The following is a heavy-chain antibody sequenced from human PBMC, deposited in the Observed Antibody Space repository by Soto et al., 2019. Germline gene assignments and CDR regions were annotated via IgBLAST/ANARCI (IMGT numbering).Heavy chain of an antibody. V-gene: IGHV4-4*02. J-gene: IGHJ5*02. Sequence: QVQLQESGPRLVKPSGTLSLTCAVYGGSLSSCNWWSWVRQPPGKGLEWIGEIYRYGSTSYNPSLKSRVTIAVDKSKNQISLKMTSLTAADTAAYFCSGGGRPGQIDWFDPWGQGILVTVSS. CDR2: IYRYGST. CDR3: SGGGRPGQIDWFDP. D-gene: IGHD2-21*01. CDR1: GGSLSSCNW.